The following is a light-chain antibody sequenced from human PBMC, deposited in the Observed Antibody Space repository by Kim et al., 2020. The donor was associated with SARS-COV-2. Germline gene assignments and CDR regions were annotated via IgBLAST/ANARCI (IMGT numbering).Light chain of an antibody. J-gene: IGLJ3*02. CDR1: SLRSYY. CDR3: NSRDSSGSHLV. Sequence: SSELTQDPAVSVALGQTVRITCQGDSLRSYYATWYQQKPGQAPVVVIYGKNNRPSGIPDRFSGSSSVNTASLTITGAQAEDEADYYCNSRDSSGSHLVFGGGTQLTVL. CDR2: GKN. V-gene: IGLV3-19*01.